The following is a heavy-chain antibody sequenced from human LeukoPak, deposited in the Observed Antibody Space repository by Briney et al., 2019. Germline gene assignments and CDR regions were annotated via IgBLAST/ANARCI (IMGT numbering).Heavy chain of an antibody. Sequence: PGGSLRLSCAASGFTFSSYGMHSVRQAPGKGLEWVAFIRYDGSNKYYADSVKGRFTISRDNSKNTLYLQMNSLRAEGTAVYYYAKITASRGDYWGQGTLVTVYS. J-gene: IGHJ4*02. D-gene: IGHD3-10*01. CDR1: GFTFSSYG. CDR3: AKITASRGDY. V-gene: IGHV3-30*02. CDR2: IRYDGSNK.